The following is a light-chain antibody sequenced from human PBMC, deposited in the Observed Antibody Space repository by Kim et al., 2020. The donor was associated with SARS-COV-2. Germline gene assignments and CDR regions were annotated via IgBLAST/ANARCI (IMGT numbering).Light chain of an antibody. CDR2: DAS. J-gene: IGKJ4*01. V-gene: IGKV3-11*01. CDR3: QQRNSWPPAVT. CDR1: QNIDTY. Sequence: PGDRPTPSCRASQNIDTYLAWYQQRPGQAPRLLVYDASNRATGVPDRFSGSGSGTDFTLTISSLEPEDFSIYYCQQRNSWPPAVTFGGGTKVDIK.